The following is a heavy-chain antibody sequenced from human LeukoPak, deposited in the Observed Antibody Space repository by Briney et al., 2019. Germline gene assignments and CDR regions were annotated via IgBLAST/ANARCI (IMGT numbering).Heavy chain of an antibody. D-gene: IGHD2-2*01. CDR1: GYTFTSYG. CDR2: ISAYNGNT. CDR3: ARYLTRYDPHRWGY. Sequence: ASVKVSCKASGYTFTSYGISWVRQAPGQGLEWMGWISAYNGNTNYAQKLQGRVTMTTDTSTSTAYMELRSLRSDDTAVYYCARYLTRYDPHRWGYWGQGTLVTVSS. V-gene: IGHV1-18*01. J-gene: IGHJ4*02.